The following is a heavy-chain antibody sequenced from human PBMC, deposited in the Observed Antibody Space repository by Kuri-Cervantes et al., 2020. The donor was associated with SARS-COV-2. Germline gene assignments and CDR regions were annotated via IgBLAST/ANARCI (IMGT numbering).Heavy chain of an antibody. J-gene: IGHJ5*02. Sequence: GESLKIYCAASGFTVSSNYMSWVRQAPGKGLEWVSVIYSGGSTYYADSVKGRFTISRDNAKNSLYLQMNSLRAEDTAVYYCARDSTGYRPHDWWFDPWGQGTLVTVSS. D-gene: IGHD3-16*02. CDR2: IYSGGST. V-gene: IGHV3-66*01. CDR3: ARDSTGYRPHDWWFDP. CDR1: GFTVSSNY.